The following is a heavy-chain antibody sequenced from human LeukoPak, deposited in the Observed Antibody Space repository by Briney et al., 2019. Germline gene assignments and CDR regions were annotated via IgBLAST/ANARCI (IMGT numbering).Heavy chain of an antibody. CDR2: INPNSGGT. Sequence: ASVKVSCKASGYTFTGYYMHWVRQAPGQGLEWMGWINPNSGGTNYAQKFQGRVTMTRDKSISTAYMELSRLRSDDTAVYYCARGFIAGDTWFDPWGQGTLVTVSS. D-gene: IGHD7-27*01. J-gene: IGHJ5*02. V-gene: IGHV1-2*02. CDR3: ARGFIAGDTWFDP. CDR1: GYTFTGYY.